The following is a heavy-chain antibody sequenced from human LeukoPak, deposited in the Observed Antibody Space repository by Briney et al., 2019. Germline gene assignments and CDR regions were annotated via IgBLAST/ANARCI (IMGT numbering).Heavy chain of an antibody. CDR1: GGTFSSYA. D-gene: IGHD3-3*01. CDR3: ARARRITISRGGVNPGAFDI. Sequence: SVTVSCKASGGTFSSYAISWVRQAPGQGLEWMGGIIPIFGTANYAQKFQGRVTITTDESTSTAYMELSSLRSEDTAVYYCARARRITISRGGVNPGAFDIWGQGTMVTVSS. V-gene: IGHV1-69*05. CDR2: IIPIFGTA. J-gene: IGHJ3*02.